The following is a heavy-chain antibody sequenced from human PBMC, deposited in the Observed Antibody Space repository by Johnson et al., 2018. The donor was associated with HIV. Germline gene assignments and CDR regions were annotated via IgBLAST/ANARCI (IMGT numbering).Heavy chain of an antibody. Sequence: VQLVESGGGLVQPGGSLRLSCAASGFTFSSYWMSWVRQAPGKGLEWVATIKQDGSEKYYVDSVKGRFTISRDTAKNSLYLQMNSLRAEDTAVYYCARARQGAVVKWGPGKMDAFDIWGQGTMVTVSS. CDR3: ARARQGAVVKWGPGKMDAFDI. J-gene: IGHJ3*02. CDR2: IKQDGSEK. D-gene: IGHD4-23*01. CDR1: GFTFSSYW. V-gene: IGHV3-7*05.